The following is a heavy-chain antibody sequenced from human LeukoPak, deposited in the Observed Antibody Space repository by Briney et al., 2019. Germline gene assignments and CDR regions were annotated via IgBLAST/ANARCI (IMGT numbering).Heavy chain of an antibody. Sequence: GGSLRLSCAASVVTFSSHSLHWVRQAPGKGLEWVAVIWYDGSNKYYADSVKGRFTISRDNSKNTLYLQMNSLRAEDTAVYYCARSNYFDYWGQGTLVTVSS. J-gene: IGHJ4*02. CDR3: ARSNYFDY. CDR1: VVTFSSHS. CDR2: IWYDGSNK. V-gene: IGHV3-33*01.